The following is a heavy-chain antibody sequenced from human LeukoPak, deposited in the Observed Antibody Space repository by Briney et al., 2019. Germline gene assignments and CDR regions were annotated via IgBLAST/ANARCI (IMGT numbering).Heavy chain of an antibody. V-gene: IGHV4-30-2*01. CDR2: IYHRGST. Sequence: SSETLSLTCTVSGGSISSGGYYWSWIRQPPGKGLEWIGYIYHRGSTYYSPSLKSRVTISVDRSKNQFSLKLSSVTAADTAVYYCARGIIAARGTWFDPWGQGTLVTVSS. J-gene: IGHJ5*02. CDR1: GGSISSGGYY. D-gene: IGHD6-6*01. CDR3: ARGIIAARGTWFDP.